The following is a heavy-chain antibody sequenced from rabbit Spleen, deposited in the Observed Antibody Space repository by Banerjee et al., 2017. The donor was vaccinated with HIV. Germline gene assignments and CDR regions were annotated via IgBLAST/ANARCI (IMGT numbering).Heavy chain of an antibody. CDR3: VREVAGKFGL. CDR1: GFAFATYY. J-gene: IGHJ3*01. CDR2: IDPIFGIA. V-gene: IGHV1S7*01. Sequence: QLKETGGGLVQPGGSLTLSCKASGFAFATYYMSWVRQAPGKGLEWIGDIDPIFGIAVYASWVNGRFTISSHNAQNTLYLQLNSLTAADTATYFCVREVAGKFGLWGQGTLVTVS. D-gene: IGHD4-1*01.